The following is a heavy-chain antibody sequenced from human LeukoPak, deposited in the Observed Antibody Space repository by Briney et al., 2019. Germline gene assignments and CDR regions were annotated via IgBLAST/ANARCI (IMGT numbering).Heavy chain of an antibody. J-gene: IGHJ5*02. Sequence: SETLSLTCTVSGGSISSYYWSWIRQPPGKGLEWIGYIYYSGYTNYNPSLKSRVTISVDTSKNQFSLKLSSVTAADTAVYYCARPVSYCSSTSCSGRNWFDPWGQGTLVTVSS. CDR3: ARPVSYCSSTSCSGRNWFDP. CDR2: IYYSGYT. CDR1: GGSISSYY. V-gene: IGHV4-59*12. D-gene: IGHD2-2*01.